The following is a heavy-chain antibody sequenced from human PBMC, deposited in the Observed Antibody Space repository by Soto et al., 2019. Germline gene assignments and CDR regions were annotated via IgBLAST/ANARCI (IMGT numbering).Heavy chain of an antibody. Sequence: EGSLRLSCAASGFTFRTYGMHWVRQAPGKWLERVAVISSDGNDKYHADSVKGRLTISRDNSKNTLYLQMRSLRVEDTAIYHCAKDPGSGSADYYFDNWGQGTLVTVSS. J-gene: IGHJ4*02. CDR2: ISSDGNDK. V-gene: IGHV3-30*18. CDR3: AKDPGSGSADYYFDN. D-gene: IGHD3-10*01. CDR1: GFTFRTYG.